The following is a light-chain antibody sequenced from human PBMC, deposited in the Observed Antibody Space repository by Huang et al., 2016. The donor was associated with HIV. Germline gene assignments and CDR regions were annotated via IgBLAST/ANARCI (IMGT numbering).Light chain of an antibody. CDR1: QRISSH. CDR3: QQTYSAPVT. CDR2: SST. V-gene: IGKV1-39*01. Sequence: DIQVTQSPSSLSASVRDRVTITCRTSQRISSHLSWYQQKIGKGPKLLIYSSTVLQSGVPSRVTGSGSGTDSTLTINSLQPEDFATYYCQQTYSAPVTFGGGTRVEIK. J-gene: IGKJ4*01.